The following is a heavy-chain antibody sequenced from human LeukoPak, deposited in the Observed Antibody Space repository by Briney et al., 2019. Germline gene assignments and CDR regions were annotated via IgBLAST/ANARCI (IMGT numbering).Heavy chain of an antibody. J-gene: IGHJ4*02. CDR1: GGSISSSSYY. V-gene: IGHV4-39*01. Sequence: SETLSLTCTVSGGSISSSSYYWGWIRQPPGKGLEWIGSIYYSGSTYYNPSLKSRVTISVDTSKNQFSLKLSSVTAADTAVYYCARVIPLGIAATYENDYWGQGTLVTVSS. D-gene: IGHD6-13*01. CDR3: ARVIPLGIAATYENDY. CDR2: IYYSGST.